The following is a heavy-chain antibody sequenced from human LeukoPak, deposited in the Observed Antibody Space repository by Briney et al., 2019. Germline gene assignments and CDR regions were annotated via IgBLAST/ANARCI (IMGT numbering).Heavy chain of an antibody. CDR2: ISDSGST. Sequence: SETLSLTCTVPGGSITSYYWNWIRQPPGKGLEWIGYISDSGSTIYNPSLKSRVTISADTSKNQFSLKLSSVTAADTAVYFCASYSSTWPNYYFDYWGQGILVTVSS. CDR3: ASYSSTWPNYYFDY. CDR1: GGSITSYY. J-gene: IGHJ4*02. D-gene: IGHD6-13*01. V-gene: IGHV4-59*08.